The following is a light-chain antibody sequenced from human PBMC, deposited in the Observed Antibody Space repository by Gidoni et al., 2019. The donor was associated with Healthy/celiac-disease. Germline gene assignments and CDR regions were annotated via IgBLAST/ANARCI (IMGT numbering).Light chain of an antibody. CDR1: QGISSW. Sequence: DIQMTQSPSSVSASVGDRVTITCRASQGISSWLAWYQQKPGKAPKLLIYAASSLQRGVPSRFSGPASAPASILISRRLQPDDFATYYCQQATSSPTFGGGTEVEIK. CDR2: AAS. CDR3: QQATSSPT. V-gene: IGKV1D-12*01. J-gene: IGKJ4*02.